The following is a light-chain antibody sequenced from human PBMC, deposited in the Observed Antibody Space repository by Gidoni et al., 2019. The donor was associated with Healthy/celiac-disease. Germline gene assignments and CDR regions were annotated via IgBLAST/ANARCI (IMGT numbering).Light chain of an antibody. V-gene: IGKV1-8*01. CDR1: QGISSY. Sequence: AIRMTQSPSSFSASTGDRVTITCRASQGISSYLAWYQQKPGKATKLLIYAASTLQSGVPSRFSGSGSGTDFTLTISCLQSEDFATYYCQQYYSYPPGFGPGTKVDIK. CDR2: AAS. CDR3: QQYYSYPPG. J-gene: IGKJ3*01.